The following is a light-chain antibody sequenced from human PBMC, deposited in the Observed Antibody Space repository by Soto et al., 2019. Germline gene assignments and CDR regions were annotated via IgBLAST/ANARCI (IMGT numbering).Light chain of an antibody. CDR1: QSVXSY. CDR2: AAS. J-gene: IGKJ5*01. V-gene: IGKV1-9*01. CDR3: QHFRSVPST. Sequence: IQLTQSPSSLSASAGDRATITCRASQSVXSYLGWFEQKPGQAPKILXDAASTLRRGVPSRFSGSGSGTEFTLPITSLHPEDFATYYSQHFRSVPSTFGQGTRLDI.